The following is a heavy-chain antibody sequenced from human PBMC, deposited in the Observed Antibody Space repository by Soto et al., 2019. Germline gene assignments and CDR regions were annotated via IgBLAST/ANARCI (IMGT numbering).Heavy chain of an antibody. CDR2: LKNNTDGATT. J-gene: IGHJ6*02. Sequence: PXXSLRLCCAASGFTFRKDWVHWVLQAPGKGLEWVRRLKNNTDGATTDYTAPVKGRFTISRDDPQNPLYPQTNSLKTEDTAVYYCTTIYYEGYYYYGMDVWGQGTTVTVSS. V-gene: IGHV3-15*07. CDR1: GFTFRKDW. CDR3: TTIYYEGYYYYGMDV. D-gene: IGHD3-22*01.